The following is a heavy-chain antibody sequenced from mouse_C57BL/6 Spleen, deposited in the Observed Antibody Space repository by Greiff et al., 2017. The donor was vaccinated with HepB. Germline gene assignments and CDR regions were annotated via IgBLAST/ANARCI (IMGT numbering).Heavy chain of an antibody. CDR1: GYTFTDYY. J-gene: IGHJ3*01. CDR2: INPNNGGT. Sequence: VQLQQSGPELVKPGASVKISCKASGYTFTDYYMNWVKQSHGKSLEWIGDINPNNGGTSYNQKFKGKATLTVDKSSSTAYMELRSLTSEDSAVYYCASEGSSWFAYWGQGTLVTVSA. V-gene: IGHV1-26*01. D-gene: IGHD1-1*01. CDR3: ASEGSSWFAY.